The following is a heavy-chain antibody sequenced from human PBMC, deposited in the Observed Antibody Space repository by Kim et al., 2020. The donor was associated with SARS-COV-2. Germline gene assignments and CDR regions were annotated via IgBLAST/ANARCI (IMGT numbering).Heavy chain of an antibody. CDR1: GGSISSYY. Sequence: SETLSLTCTVSGGSISSYYWSWIRQPPGKGLEWIGYINYSGSTNYNPSLKSRVTISVDTSKNQFSLKLSSVTAADTAAFYCARTLRGVYDLPFDYWGQGT. V-gene: IGHV4-59*08. J-gene: IGHJ4*02. CDR3: ARTLRGVYDLPFDY. D-gene: IGHD5-12*01. CDR2: INYSGST.